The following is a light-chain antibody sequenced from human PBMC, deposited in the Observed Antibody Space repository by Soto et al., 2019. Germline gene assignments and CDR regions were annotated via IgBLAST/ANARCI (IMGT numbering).Light chain of an antibody. J-gene: IGLJ2*01. Sequence: QPVLTQPASVSGSPGQSITIPCTGTSSDIGGYNYVSWYLQHPGKAPKLMIYDVSNRPSGVSNRFSGSKSGNTASLTISGLQAEDEADYYCSSYTSSVSRYVFGGGTKLTVL. CDR1: SSDIGGYNY. V-gene: IGLV2-14*01. CDR2: DVS. CDR3: SSYTSSVSRYV.